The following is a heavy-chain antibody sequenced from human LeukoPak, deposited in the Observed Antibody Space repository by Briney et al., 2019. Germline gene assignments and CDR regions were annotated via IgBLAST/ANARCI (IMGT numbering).Heavy chain of an antibody. CDR3: ARDPPEQWFGELIYFDY. D-gene: IGHD3-10*01. CDR2: GSGSTI. Sequence: GGSLRLSCGASGFTFSDYYMSGSGSTIYYADSVKGRFTISRDNSKNTLYLQMNSLRAEDTAVYYCARDPPEQWFGELIYFDYWGQGTLVTVSS. CDR1: GFTFSDYY. J-gene: IGHJ4*02. V-gene: IGHV3-69-1*02.